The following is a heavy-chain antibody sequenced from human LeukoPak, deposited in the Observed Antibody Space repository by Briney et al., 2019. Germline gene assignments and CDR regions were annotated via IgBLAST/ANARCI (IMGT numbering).Heavy chain of an antibody. J-gene: IGHJ4*02. Sequence: PGGSLRLSCGASGFPFSGYWMSWVRQAPGKGLEWVANIHKDGSAKRYVDSVKGRFTISRDNAKSSLYLQMNSLRDEDTAVYYCTRDRGFGADDYWGQGSLVFVSS. CDR2: IHKDGSAK. D-gene: IGHD3-10*01. CDR1: GFPFSGYW. V-gene: IGHV3-7*01. CDR3: TRDRGFGADDY.